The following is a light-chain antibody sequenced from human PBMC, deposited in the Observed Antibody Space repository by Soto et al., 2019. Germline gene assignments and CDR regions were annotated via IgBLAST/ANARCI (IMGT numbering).Light chain of an antibody. CDR1: QSITTY. Sequence: DLQMTQSPSSLSASVGDRVTITCRASQSITTYLNWYRQKPGKAPKLLIYAASSLQSGVPSRFSGSGSETELTLSISSLQPEDFATYFCQQIYSAPLTFGGGTKVEIK. V-gene: IGKV1-39*01. J-gene: IGKJ4*01. CDR3: QQIYSAPLT. CDR2: AAS.